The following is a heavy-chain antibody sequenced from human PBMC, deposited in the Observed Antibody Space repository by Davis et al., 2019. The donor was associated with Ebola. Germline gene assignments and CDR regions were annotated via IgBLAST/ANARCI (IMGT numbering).Heavy chain of an antibody. D-gene: IGHD6-6*01. CDR2: INHSGST. CDR3: ARARSIAASDAFDI. Sequence: PSETLSLTCAVYGGSFSGYYWSWIRQPPGKGLEWIGEINHSGSTNYNPSLKSRVTISVDTSKNQFSLKLSSVTAADTAVYYCARARSIAASDAFDIWGQGTMVTVSS. CDR1: GGSFSGYY. V-gene: IGHV4-34*01. J-gene: IGHJ3*02.